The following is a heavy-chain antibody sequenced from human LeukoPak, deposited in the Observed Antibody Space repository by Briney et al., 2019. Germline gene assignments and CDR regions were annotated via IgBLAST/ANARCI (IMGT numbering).Heavy chain of an antibody. D-gene: IGHD3-22*01. CDR1: NYIFTTYG. J-gene: IGHJ4*02. CDR2: ISVYNGNT. Sequence: ASVKVSCTTSNYIFTTYGISWVRQAPGQGLEWMGWISVYNGNTNYAQKFQGRVTMTTDTSTSTAYMELTSLRSDDTAVYYCARDTRLGDSSGFSDYWGQGTLVTVSS. CDR3: ARDTRLGDSSGFSDY. V-gene: IGHV1-18*01.